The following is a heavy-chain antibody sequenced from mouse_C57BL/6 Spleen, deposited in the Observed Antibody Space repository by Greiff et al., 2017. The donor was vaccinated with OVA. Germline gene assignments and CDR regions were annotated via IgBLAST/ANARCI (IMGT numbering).Heavy chain of an antibody. CDR1: GYTFTSYD. Sequence: QVQLQQSGPELVKPGASVKLSCKASGYTFTSYDINWVKQRPGQGLEWIGWIYPRDGSTKYNEKFKGKATLTVDKSSSTAYMELHSLTSEDSAVFYCSCDYYGSSSAYWGQGTLVTVSA. CDR3: SCDYYGSSSAY. D-gene: IGHD1-1*01. J-gene: IGHJ3*01. V-gene: IGHV1-85*01. CDR2: IYPRDGST.